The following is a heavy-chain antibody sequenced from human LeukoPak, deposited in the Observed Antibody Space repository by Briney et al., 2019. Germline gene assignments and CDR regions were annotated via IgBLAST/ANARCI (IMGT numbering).Heavy chain of an antibody. V-gene: IGHV6-1*01. Sequence: SQTLSLTCAISGDSVSSNSAAWNWIRQSPSRGLEWLGSTYYTSKWYNDYAVSVKSRITIKPDTSKNQFSLQLNSVTPEDTAVYYCARGNIYCSSTSCYTGPPKNWGQGTLVTVSS. J-gene: IGHJ4*02. CDR2: TYYTSKWYN. D-gene: IGHD2-2*02. CDR1: GDSVSSNSAA. CDR3: ARGNIYCSSTSCYTGPPKN.